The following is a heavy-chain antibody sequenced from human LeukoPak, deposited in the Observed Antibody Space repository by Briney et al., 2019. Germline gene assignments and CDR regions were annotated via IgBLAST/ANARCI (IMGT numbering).Heavy chain of an antibody. V-gene: IGHV4-31*03. D-gene: IGHD1-26*01. Sequence: SQTLSLTCTVSGGSISSVSYYWSWIRQHPGKGLEWIGYIYYSGSTYYNPSLKSRVTISIDTSKNQFSLKLSSVTAADTAVYYCAKTRPNSGRAFDYWGQGTLATVSS. CDR3: AKTRPNSGRAFDY. CDR2: IYYSGST. J-gene: IGHJ4*02. CDR1: GGSISSVSYY.